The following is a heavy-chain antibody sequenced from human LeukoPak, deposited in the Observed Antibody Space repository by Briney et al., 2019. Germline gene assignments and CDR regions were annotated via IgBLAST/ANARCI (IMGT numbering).Heavy chain of an antibody. CDR3: ARDCSSTSCYAN. CDR2: INNDGSST. V-gene: IGHV3-74*01. D-gene: IGHD2-2*01. Sequence: PGGSLRLSCAASGFTFSHYWMHWVRQVPGKGLVWVSHINNDGSSTTYADSVKGRFTISRDNAKNTLYLQMNSLRAEDTAVYYCARDCSSTSCYANWGQGTLVTVSS. CDR1: GFTFSHYW. J-gene: IGHJ4*02.